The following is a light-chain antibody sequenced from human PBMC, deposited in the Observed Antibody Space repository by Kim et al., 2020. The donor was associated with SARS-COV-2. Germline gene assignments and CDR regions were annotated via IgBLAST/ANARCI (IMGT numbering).Light chain of an antibody. CDR3: QAWDSSTYV. Sequence: SESAGQTARITCSGDKLGEKYAGWYQKKPGQSPVLVIYQDSRRPSGIPGRVSGSNSGNTATLTISGTQAMDEADYYCQAWDSSTYVFGTGTKVTVL. V-gene: IGLV3-1*01. J-gene: IGLJ1*01. CDR1: KLGEKY. CDR2: QDS.